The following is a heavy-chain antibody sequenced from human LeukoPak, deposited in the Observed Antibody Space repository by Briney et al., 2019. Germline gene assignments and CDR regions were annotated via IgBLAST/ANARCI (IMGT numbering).Heavy chain of an antibody. CDR2: MNPNSGNT. CDR3: ARGVTYYDILTGPYYYYMDV. CDR1: GYTFTSYD. V-gene: IGHV1-8*01. D-gene: IGHD3-9*01. J-gene: IGHJ6*03. Sequence: GASVKVSCKASGYTFTSYDINWVRQATGQGLEWMGWMNPNSGNTGYAQKFQGRVTMTRNTSISTAYMELSSLRSEDTAVYYCARGVTYYDILTGPYYYYMDVWGKGTTVTVPS.